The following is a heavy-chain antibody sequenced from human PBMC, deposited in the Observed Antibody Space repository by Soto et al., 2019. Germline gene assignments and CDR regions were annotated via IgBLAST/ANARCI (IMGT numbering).Heavy chain of an antibody. J-gene: IGHJ5*02. D-gene: IGHD6-13*01. Sequence: GLEWIGEINHSGSTNYNPSLKSRVTISVDTSKNQFSLKLSSVTAADTAVYYCARQASKIAGQNWFDPWGQGTLVTVSS. CDR3: ARQASKIAGQNWFDP. V-gene: IGHV4-34*01. CDR2: INHSGST.